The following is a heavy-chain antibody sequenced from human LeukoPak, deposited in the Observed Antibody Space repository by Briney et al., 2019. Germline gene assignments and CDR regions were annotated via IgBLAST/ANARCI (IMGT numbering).Heavy chain of an antibody. V-gene: IGHV4-59*01. CDR2: IYYSGTT. Sequence: SETLSLTCTVSGGSISSYYWSWIRQPPGKGLEWIGYIYYSGTTTYNPSLKSRVTISIDMSNNHFSLNLRSVTAADKAVYYCARDSGPWGVFDPWGQGTPVTVSS. CDR1: GGSISSYY. J-gene: IGHJ5*02. D-gene: IGHD3-10*01. CDR3: ARDSGPWGVFDP.